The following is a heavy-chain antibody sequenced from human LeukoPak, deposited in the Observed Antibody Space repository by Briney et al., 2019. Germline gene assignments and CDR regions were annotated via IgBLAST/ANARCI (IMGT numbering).Heavy chain of an antibody. Sequence: GGSLRLSCAASGFTLSTYSLNWVRQAPGKGLEWVSYISSSSSTIYYADSVKGRFTISRDNAKNSLYLQMNSLRAEDTAVYYCARDRVSGSGSIDYWGQGTLVTVSS. V-gene: IGHV3-48*01. CDR1: GFTLSTYS. CDR2: ISSSSSTI. D-gene: IGHD3-10*01. CDR3: ARDRVSGSGSIDY. J-gene: IGHJ4*02.